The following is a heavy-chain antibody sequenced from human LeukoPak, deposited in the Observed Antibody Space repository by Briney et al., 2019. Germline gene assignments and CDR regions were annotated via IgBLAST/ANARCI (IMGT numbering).Heavy chain of an antibody. J-gene: IGHJ3*02. CDR2: INHSGST. CDR3: AREPWEMYGSGSYYNGDAFDI. V-gene: IGHV4-34*01. D-gene: IGHD3-10*01. CDR1: GGSFSGYY. Sequence: SETLSLTXAVYGGSFSGYYWSWIRQPPGKGLEWIGEINHSGSTNYNPSLKSRVTISVDTSKNQFSLKLSSVTAADTAVYYCAREPWEMYGSGSYYNGDAFDIWGQGTMVTVSS.